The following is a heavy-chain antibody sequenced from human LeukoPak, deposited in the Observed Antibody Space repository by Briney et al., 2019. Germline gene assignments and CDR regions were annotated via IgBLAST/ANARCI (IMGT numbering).Heavy chain of an antibody. CDR2: IYYSGST. D-gene: IGHD3-10*01. J-gene: IGHJ4*02. V-gene: IGHV4-39*07. CDR3: ARSGPLIN. CDR1: GGSISSSNYY. Sequence: PSETLSLTCTVSGGSISSSNYYWGWIRQPPGKGLEWIGSIYYSGSTYYNPSLKSRVTISVDTSKNQFSLKLSSVTAADTAVYYCARSGPLINWGQGTLVTVSS.